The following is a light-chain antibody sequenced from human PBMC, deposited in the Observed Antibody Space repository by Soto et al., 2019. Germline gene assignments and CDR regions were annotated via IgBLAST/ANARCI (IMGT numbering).Light chain of an antibody. CDR2: SIS. V-gene: IGKV2-40*01. J-gene: IGKJ5*01. CDR3: MQRLQFPIA. CDR1: QSLFHSDDGSTY. Sequence: DIVMTQTPLSLPVTPGEPASISCRSSQSLFHSDDGSTYLDWYLQKPGQSPQLLTYSISYRASGVPDMFSGSGSGTAFTLKISRVEAEDVGFYSCMQRLQFPIAFGQGTRLE.